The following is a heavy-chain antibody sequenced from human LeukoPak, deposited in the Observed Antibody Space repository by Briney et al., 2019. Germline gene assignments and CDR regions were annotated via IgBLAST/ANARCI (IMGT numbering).Heavy chain of an antibody. J-gene: IGHJ3*02. V-gene: IGHV5-51*01. Sequence: GASLQISCKCSGYSFSTFWIGWVRQVPGKGLEWMGIIYPGDSDTRYSPSFQGQVTFSADKSINTAYLQWSSLKASDSAMYYCASITAVAHAFNIWGQGTLVTVSS. CDR2: IYPGDSDT. D-gene: IGHD4-23*01. CDR3: ASITAVAHAFNI. CDR1: GYSFSTFW.